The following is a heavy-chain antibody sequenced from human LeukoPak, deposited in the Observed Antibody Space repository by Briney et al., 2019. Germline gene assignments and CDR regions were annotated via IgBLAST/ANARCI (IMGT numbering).Heavy chain of an antibody. CDR3: ASALTWIQLPYDY. CDR1: GFPFSSYA. V-gene: IGHV3-30-3*01. Sequence: PGRSLRLSCAASGFPFSSYAMHWVRQAPGKGLEWVAVISYDGSNKYYADSVKGRFTISRDNSKNTLYLQMNSLRPEDTAVYYCASALTWIQLPYDYWGQGTLVTVSS. J-gene: IGHJ4*02. CDR2: ISYDGSNK. D-gene: IGHD5-18*01.